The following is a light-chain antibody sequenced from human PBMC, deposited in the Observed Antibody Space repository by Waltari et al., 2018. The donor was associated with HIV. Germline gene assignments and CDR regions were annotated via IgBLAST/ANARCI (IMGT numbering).Light chain of an antibody. J-gene: IGKJ5*01. CDR2: AAS. V-gene: IGKV1-16*02. Sequence: DIQMTQSPSSPSASVGDRVTITCRASHDISNYLAWFQQKPGEAPKSLIYAASTLQSGVPSKFRGSGSETYFTLTINSLQSEDSATYYCQHYKGYPLTFGQGTRLEIK. CDR1: HDISNY. CDR3: QHYKGYPLT.